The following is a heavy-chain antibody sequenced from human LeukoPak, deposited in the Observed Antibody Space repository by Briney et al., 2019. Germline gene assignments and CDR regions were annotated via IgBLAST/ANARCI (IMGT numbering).Heavy chain of an antibody. CDR3: ARDTEVLRYFDWLPTGDYYGMDV. J-gene: IGHJ6*02. V-gene: IGHV3-21*01. CDR2: ISSSSSYI. Sequence: GGFLRLSCAASGFTFSSYSMNWVRQAPGKGLEWVSSISSSSSYIYYADSVKGRFTISRDNAKNSLYLQMNSLRAEDTAVYYCARDTEVLRYFDWLPTGDYYGMDVWGQGTTVTVSS. CDR1: GFTFSSYS. D-gene: IGHD3-9*01.